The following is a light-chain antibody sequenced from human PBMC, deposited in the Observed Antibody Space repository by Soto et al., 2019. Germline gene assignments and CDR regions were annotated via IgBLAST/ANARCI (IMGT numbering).Light chain of an antibody. V-gene: IGKV3-20*01. J-gene: IGKJ1*01. CDR2: SVS. Sequence: IVLTQSPGTLSLSPGEGATLSCRASQSISHKYLAWFQQKPGQAPRLLIHSVSTRATGAPDRFSGSGSGTDFTLAISRLETEDFAVYYCQLYSGSPWTFGQGTKVDIK. CDR3: QLYSGSPWT. CDR1: QSISHKY.